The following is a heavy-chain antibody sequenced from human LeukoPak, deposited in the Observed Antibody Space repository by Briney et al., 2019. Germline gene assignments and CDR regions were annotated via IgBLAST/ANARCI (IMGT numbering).Heavy chain of an antibody. CDR3: AKIVVVPAATSYYFDY. Sequence: ASVKVSCKASGYTFTSYGISWVRQAPGQGLEWMGWISAYNGNTNYAQKLQGRVTMTTDTSTSTAYMELRSLRAEDTAVYYCAKIVVVPAATSYYFDYWGQGTLVTVSS. D-gene: IGHD2-2*01. CDR2: ISAYNGNT. J-gene: IGHJ4*02. V-gene: IGHV1-18*01. CDR1: GYTFTSYG.